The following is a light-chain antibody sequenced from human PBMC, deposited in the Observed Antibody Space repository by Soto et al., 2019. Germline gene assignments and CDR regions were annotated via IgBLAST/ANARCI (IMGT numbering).Light chain of an antibody. J-gene: IGKJ1*01. Sequence: IVMTQSPATLSVSPWERATLSCAASQSVSSNLAWYQHKPCQAPRLLISGASTRATGIPARFSGSGSGTEFTLTISSLQYEDFAVYYCQQYNKWPRTFGQGTKVDIK. CDR2: GAS. V-gene: IGKV3-15*01. CDR3: QQYNKWPRT. CDR1: QSVSSN.